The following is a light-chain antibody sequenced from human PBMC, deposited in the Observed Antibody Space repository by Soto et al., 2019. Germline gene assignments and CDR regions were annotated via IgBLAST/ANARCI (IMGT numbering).Light chain of an antibody. V-gene: IGLV2-11*01. J-gene: IGLJ2*01. CDR3: CSYAGSSLV. CDR1: SGDIGGYNY. CDR2: DVN. Sequence: QSALTQPRSVSGSPGQSVTISCTGASGDIGGYNYVSWYQHHPGKAPKLIIFDVNKRPSGVPDRFSGSKSGNTASLTISGLQPEDVADYYCCSYAGSSLVFGGGTKLTVL.